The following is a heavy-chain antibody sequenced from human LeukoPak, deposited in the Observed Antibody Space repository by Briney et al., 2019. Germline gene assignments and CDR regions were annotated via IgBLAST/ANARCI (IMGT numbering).Heavy chain of an antibody. Sequence: PGGSLRLSCAASGFTVSSNYMSWVRQAPGKGLEWVSVIYSGGSTYYADSVKGRFTISRDNSKNTLYLQMNSLRAEDTAVYYCARAEYSYGGYYFDYWGQGTLVTVSS. CDR2: IYSGGST. V-gene: IGHV3-53*01. CDR1: GFTVSSNY. J-gene: IGHJ4*01. CDR3: ARAEYSYGGYYFDY. D-gene: IGHD5-18*01.